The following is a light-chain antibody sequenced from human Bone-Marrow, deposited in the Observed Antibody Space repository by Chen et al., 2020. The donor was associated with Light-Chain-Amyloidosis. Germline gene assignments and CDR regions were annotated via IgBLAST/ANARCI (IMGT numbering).Light chain of an antibody. CDR2: QDT. CDR3: QSADSSGTYVE. V-gene: IGLV3-25*03. CDR1: ELPKQY. Sequence: SFELTQPPSVSVSPGQTATITCYGDELPKQYACWYQQKPGQAPVLMIFQDTERPSGIPERFSGSSSGTTVTLTISGVQAEDEADYYCQSADSSGTYVEFGGGTKLTVL. J-gene: IGLJ2*01.